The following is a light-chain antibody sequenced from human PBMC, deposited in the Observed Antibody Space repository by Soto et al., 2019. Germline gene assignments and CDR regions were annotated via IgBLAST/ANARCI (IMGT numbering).Light chain of an antibody. CDR3: SLYTSSSTSYV. Sequence: QSVLTQPPSVSGSPGQSVTISRTGTSGDISSYNRVSWYQQPPGTAPKLMIYEVYNRPSGVPDHFSGSRSGNTASLTISGLQAEDESDYYCSLYTSSSTSYVFXTGTKVTVL. J-gene: IGLJ1*01. CDR2: EVY. CDR1: SGDISSYNR. V-gene: IGLV2-18*01.